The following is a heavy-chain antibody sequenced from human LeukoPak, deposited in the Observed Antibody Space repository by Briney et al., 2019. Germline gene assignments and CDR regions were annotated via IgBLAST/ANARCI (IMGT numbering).Heavy chain of an antibody. CDR3: ARDRDGGVGTIDY. CDR2: ININSGGI. CDR1: GCTFIDYW. Sequence: ASVKVSCKASGCTFIDYWIHWVPQAPGQGLEWIGRININSGGINYAQKFQGRVTMTRATSISTAYMELSRLRFDDTAVYYCARDRDGGVGTIDYWGQGTLVPVSS. J-gene: IGHJ4*02. V-gene: IGHV1-2*06. D-gene: IGHD3-3*01.